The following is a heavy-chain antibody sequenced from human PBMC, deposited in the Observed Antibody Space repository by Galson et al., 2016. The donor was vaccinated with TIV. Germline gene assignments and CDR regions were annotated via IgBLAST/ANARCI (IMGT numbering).Heavy chain of an antibody. D-gene: IGHD2-2*01. Sequence: SVKVSCKASGYSFLSYGMTWVRQAPGRGLEWLGWISAYNGDIKSARKFQGRVTMTTDTSTNTAYMELRSLGSDDTAVYYCATELYCSSISCYYYFGMDVCGQGTSVTVSS. J-gene: IGHJ6*02. V-gene: IGHV1-18*04. CDR3: ATELYCSSISCYYYFGMDV. CDR2: ISAYNGDI. CDR1: GYSFLSYG.